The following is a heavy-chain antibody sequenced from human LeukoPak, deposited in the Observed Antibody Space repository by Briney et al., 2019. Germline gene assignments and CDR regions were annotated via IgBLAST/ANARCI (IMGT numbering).Heavy chain of an antibody. D-gene: IGHD2-21*01. CDR2: ISVTTAIT. CDR3: AREHPTYYWGLI. CDR1: GFTFSSYA. V-gene: IGHV3-23*01. J-gene: IGHJ3*02. Sequence: GGSLRLSCAASGFTFSSYAMSWVRQAPGKGLEWVSTISVTTAITYYADSVKGRFTFSRDNSKNTLYLQINSLKAEDTAVYYRAREHPTYYWGLIWGQGTMVTVSS.